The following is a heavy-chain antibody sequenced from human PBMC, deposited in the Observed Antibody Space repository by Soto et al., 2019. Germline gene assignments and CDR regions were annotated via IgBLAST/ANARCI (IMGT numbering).Heavy chain of an antibody. J-gene: IGHJ6*02. V-gene: IGHV1-18*01. CDR1: GYTFSSYA. CDR2: ISPYNDDT. Sequence: QAQLVQSGAEVKKPGASVRVSCRASGYTFSSYAISCVRQAPGQGLEWLGWISPYNDDTKYAQKLQGRVFMTTDTPTKTAHLDLRSLRSDDTAVYYCARGGYYDSSGSRDYHYYGMDVWGQGTTVTVSS. CDR3: ARGGYYDSSGSRDYHYYGMDV. D-gene: IGHD3-22*01.